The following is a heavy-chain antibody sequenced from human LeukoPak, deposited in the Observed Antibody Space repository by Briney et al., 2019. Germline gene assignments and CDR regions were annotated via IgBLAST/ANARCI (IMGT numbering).Heavy chain of an antibody. J-gene: IGHJ5*02. CDR1: GGTFSSYA. Sequence: SVKVSCKASGGTFSSYAISWVRQAPGQGLEWMGRIIPILGIANYAQKFQGRVTITADKSTSTAYMELSSLRSEDTAVYYCARGYDSSGCQNWFDPWGQGTLVTVSS. V-gene: IGHV1-69*04. CDR3: ARGYDSSGCQNWFDP. D-gene: IGHD3-22*01. CDR2: IIPILGIA.